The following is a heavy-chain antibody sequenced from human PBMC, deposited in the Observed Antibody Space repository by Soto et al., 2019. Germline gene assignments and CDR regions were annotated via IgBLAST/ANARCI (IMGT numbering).Heavy chain of an antibody. CDR1: GFTFSSYA. CDR3: AKDRSRAYYDFWSGYSGVDY. Sequence: GGSLRLSCAASGFTFSSYAMSWVRQAPGKGLEWVSAISGSGGSTYYADSVKGRFTISRDNSKNTLYLQMNSLRAEDTAVYYCAKDRSRAYYDFWSGYSGVDYWGQGTLVTVSS. J-gene: IGHJ4*02. CDR2: ISGSGGST. V-gene: IGHV3-23*01. D-gene: IGHD3-3*01.